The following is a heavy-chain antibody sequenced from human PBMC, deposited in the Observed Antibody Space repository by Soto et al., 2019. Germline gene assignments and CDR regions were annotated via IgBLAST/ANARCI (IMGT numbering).Heavy chain of an antibody. CDR1: GYTFTSYG. D-gene: IGHD3-10*01. J-gene: IGHJ6*02. CDR2: ISAYNGNT. CDR3: ARDGWVDYYGSGSYPASSYYYGMDV. Sequence: GASVKVSCKASGYTFTSYGISWVRQAPGQGLEWMGWISAYNGNTNYAQKLQGRVTMTTDTSTSTACMELRSLRSDDTAVYYCARDGWVDYYGSGSYPASSYYYGMDVWGQGTTVTVSS. V-gene: IGHV1-18*01.